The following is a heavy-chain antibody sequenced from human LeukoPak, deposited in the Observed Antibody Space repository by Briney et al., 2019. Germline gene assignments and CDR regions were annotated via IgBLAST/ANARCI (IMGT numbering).Heavy chain of an antibody. CDR2: IYPGDSDT. CDR3: ARLLTTTVTGDYFDY. Sequence: PGESLKISCKGSGYSFTSYWIGWVRQMPGKGLEWMGIIYPGDSDTRYSPSFQGQVTISADKSISTAYLQWSSLKASNTAMYYCARLLTTTVTGDYFDYWGQGTLVTVSS. J-gene: IGHJ4*02. V-gene: IGHV5-51*01. CDR1: GYSFTSYW. D-gene: IGHD4-17*01.